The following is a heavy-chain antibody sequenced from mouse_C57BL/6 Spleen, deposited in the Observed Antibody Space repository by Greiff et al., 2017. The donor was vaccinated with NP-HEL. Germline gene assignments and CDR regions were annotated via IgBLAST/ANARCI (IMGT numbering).Heavy chain of an antibody. J-gene: IGHJ4*01. CDR1: GYSITSGYY. D-gene: IGHD2-2*01. Sequence: EVKLMESGPGLVKPSQSLSLTCSVTGYSITSGYYWNWIRQFPGNKLEWMGYISYDGSNNYNPSLKNRISITRDTSKNQFFLKLNSVTTEDTATYYCAREGGLRRSYYAMDYWGQGTSVTVSS. V-gene: IGHV3-6*01. CDR2: ISYDGSN. CDR3: AREGGLRRSYYAMDY.